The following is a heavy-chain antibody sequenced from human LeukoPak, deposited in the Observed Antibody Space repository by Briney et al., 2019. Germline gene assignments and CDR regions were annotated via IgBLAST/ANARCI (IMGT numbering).Heavy chain of an antibody. CDR1: GFTFSDYY. D-gene: IGHD5-12*01. CDR2: ISGSGGTI. CDR3: ARGGAYDRAFKQ. J-gene: IGHJ4*02. V-gene: IGHV3-11*01. Sequence: PGGSLRLSCAASGFTFSDYYMSWIRQAPGKGLEWLSYISGSGGTIYYADSVKGRFTISRDNAKNSLFLQVNSLGAEDTAVYYCARGGAYDRAFKQWGQGTLVTVSS.